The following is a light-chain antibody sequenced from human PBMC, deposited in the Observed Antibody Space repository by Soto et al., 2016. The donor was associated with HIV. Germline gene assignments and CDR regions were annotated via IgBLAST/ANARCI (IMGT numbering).Light chain of an antibody. CDR3: QAWDSSTS. V-gene: IGLV3-1*01. CDR1: KLRNKY. CDR2: QDR. Sequence: SYELTPPPSVSVSPGQTASITCSGDKLRNKYVSWYQQKPGQSPVLVIYQDRKRPSGIPERFSGSNSGNTATLTISGTQAMDEADYYCQAWDSSTSFGGGAKLTVL. J-gene: IGLJ2*01.